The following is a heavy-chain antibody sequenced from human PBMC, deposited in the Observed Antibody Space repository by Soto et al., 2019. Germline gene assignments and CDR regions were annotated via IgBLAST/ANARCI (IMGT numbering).Heavy chain of an antibody. V-gene: IGHV3-33*01. CDR3: ARFSSSSNFDY. J-gene: IGHJ4*02. CDR2: IWYDGSNK. CDR1: GFTFSNYG. D-gene: IGHD6-6*01. Sequence: QVQLVESGGGVVQPGRSLRLSCVASGFTFSNYGMHWVRQAPGKGLEWVAIIWYDGSNKYYAESVKGRFTISRDNSKNTLYLQMNSQRAEDTDVYFCARFSSSSNFDYWGQGTLLTVSS.